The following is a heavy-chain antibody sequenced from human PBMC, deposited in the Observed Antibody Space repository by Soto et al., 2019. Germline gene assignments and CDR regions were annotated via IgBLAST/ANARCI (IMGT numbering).Heavy chain of an antibody. CDR2: IFPGDSGT. Sequence: ESLNISCQGSGYSFSSFWIAWVRQMPGKGLEWMGIIFPGDSGTKYSPSYQGQVTISADKSITTAYLQWSSLKASDTGIYFCARYTYYDFLNACSRGWIDTWGQGTLVTVSS. V-gene: IGHV5-51*01. D-gene: IGHD3-9*01. CDR1: GYSFSSFW. CDR3: ARYTYYDFLNACSRGWIDT. J-gene: IGHJ5*02.